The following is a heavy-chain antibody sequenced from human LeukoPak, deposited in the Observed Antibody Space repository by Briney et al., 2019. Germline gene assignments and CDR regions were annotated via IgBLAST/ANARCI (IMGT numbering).Heavy chain of an antibody. J-gene: IGHJ3*01. Sequence: GGSLRLSCAASGFTFSNAWMSWVRQAPGKGLEWVGRIKTKTDGETTDYSAPVKGRFTISRDDSKATLYLQMNSLKTEDTAVYYCTTVSGRRAPDAFDVWGQGTRVIVSS. CDR3: TTVSGRRAPDAFDV. CDR1: GFTFSNAW. D-gene: IGHD3-10*01. CDR2: IKTKTDGETT. V-gene: IGHV3-15*01.